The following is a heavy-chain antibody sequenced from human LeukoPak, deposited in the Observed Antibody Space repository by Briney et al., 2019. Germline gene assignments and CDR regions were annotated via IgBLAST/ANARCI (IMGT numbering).Heavy chain of an antibody. CDR1: GFSFSSYS. CDR2: ISSSSSYI. D-gene: IGHD3-9*01. V-gene: IGHV3-21*01. CDR3: ARRVLKFDNYYGMDV. Sequence: PGGSLRISCVASGFSFSSYSMNWVRQAPGKGLEWVSCISSSSSYIYYADSVKGRFTISRDNAKNTLYLQMNSLRAEDTAVYYCARRVLKFDNYYGMDVWGQGTTVTVSS. J-gene: IGHJ6*02.